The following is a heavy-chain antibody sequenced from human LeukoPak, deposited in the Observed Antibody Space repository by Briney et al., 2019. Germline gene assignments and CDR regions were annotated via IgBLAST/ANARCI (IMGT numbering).Heavy chain of an antibody. D-gene: IGHD4-17*01. CDR1: GFTFSTYA. CDR2: ISGSGGST. J-gene: IGHJ4*02. Sequence: GGSLRLSCAASGFTFSTYAMSWVRQAPGKGLEWVSAISGSGGSTYYADSVKGRFTISRDNSKNTLYLQMNSLRAEDTAVYYCAKWPTSVYGDYIQSDFDYWGQGTLVTVSS. CDR3: AKWPTSVYGDYIQSDFDY. V-gene: IGHV3-23*01.